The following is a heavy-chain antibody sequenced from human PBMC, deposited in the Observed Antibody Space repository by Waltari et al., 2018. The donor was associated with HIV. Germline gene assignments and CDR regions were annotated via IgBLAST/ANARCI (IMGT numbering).Heavy chain of an antibody. D-gene: IGHD3-16*01. V-gene: IGHV4-34*02. CDR3: ARGSYDYVRGSQPGDAFEI. Sequence: LQQWGAGLLKPSENLTLACAVSCGFFGGYFLTWLRQSRGGGLEWIGEINQNGVTNYKSSLEGRVTLSVDTSKNQFFLKVAAVTAADTATYYCARGSYDYVRGSQPGDAFEIWGQGTPVTVSS. J-gene: IGHJ3*02. CDR1: CGFFGGYF. CDR2: INQNGVT.